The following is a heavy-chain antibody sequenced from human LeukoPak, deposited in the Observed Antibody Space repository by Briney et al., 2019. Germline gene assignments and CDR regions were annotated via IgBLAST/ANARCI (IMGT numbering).Heavy chain of an antibody. J-gene: IGHJ4*02. V-gene: IGHV4-39*01. Sequence: SETLSLTCTVSGGSISNSDYYWGWIRQPPGKGLEWIGSIFDSGSSYYNPSLKSRVTISVDTSKNQFSLKLSSVTAADTAVYYCARQGSYYGSGSWGDYWGQGTQVAVSS. CDR2: IFDSGSS. D-gene: IGHD3-10*01. CDR1: GGSISNSDYY. CDR3: ARQGSYYGSGSWGDY.